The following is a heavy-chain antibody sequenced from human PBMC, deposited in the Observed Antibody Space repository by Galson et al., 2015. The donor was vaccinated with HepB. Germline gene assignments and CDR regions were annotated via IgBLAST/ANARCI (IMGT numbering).Heavy chain of an antibody. V-gene: IGHV3-21*01. CDR3: AKFYAGDYRYFDY. D-gene: IGHD4-11*01. CDR2: ISSSSSYI. CDR1: GFTFSSYS. J-gene: IGHJ4*02. Sequence: SLRLSCAASGFTFSSYSMNWVRQAPGKGLEWVSSISSSSSYIYYADSVKGRFTISRDNAKNSLYLQMNSLRAEDTAVYYCAKFYAGDYRYFDYWGQGTLVTVSS.